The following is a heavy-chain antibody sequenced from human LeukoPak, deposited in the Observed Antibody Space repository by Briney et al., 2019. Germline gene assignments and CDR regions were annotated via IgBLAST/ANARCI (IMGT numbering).Heavy chain of an antibody. CDR3: ARERYGDYPDY. J-gene: IGHJ4*02. CDR1: GYSISSGYY. Sequence: PSETLSLTCAVSGYSISSGYYWGWIRQPPGKGLEWIGSIYHSGSTYYNPSLKSRVTISVDTSKNQFSLKLSSVTAADTAVYYCARERYGDYPDYWGQGTLVTVSS. CDR2: IYHSGST. V-gene: IGHV4-38-2*02. D-gene: IGHD4-17*01.